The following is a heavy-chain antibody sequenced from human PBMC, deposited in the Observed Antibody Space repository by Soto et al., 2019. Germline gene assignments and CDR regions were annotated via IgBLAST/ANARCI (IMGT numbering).Heavy chain of an antibody. CDR2: SRNKENRYTN. CDR3: VRSGYYNKNWHPVAD. CDR1: GFTLSDHY. Sequence: EVQLVESGGALVQPGGSLRLSCVASGFTLSDHYMDWVRQPPGKGLEWVGRSRNKENRYTNEYAASVTGRFTMSRDESQNSLNLQMNGLRIEDTAVYFCVRSGYYNKNWHPVADWGQGTLVTVS. J-gene: IGHJ1*01. V-gene: IGHV3-72*01. D-gene: IGHD3-10*01.